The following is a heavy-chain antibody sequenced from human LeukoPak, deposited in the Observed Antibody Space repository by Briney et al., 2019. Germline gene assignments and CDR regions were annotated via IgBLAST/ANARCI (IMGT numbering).Heavy chain of an antibody. CDR1: GFTFSSYS. Sequence: PGGSLRLSCAVSGFTFSSYSVNWVRQAPGKGLEWVSSISTSISYIYYAGSVKGRFTISRDNAKNSLYLQMNSLRAEDTAVYYCARDLRIAAAANWYPSDAFDIWGQGTMVTVSS. CDR2: ISTSISYI. CDR3: ARDLRIAAAANWYPSDAFDI. D-gene: IGHD6-13*01. V-gene: IGHV3-21*01. J-gene: IGHJ3*02.